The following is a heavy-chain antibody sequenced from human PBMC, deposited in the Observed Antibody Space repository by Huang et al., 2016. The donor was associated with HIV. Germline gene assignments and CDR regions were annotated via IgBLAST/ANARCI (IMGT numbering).Heavy chain of an antibody. CDR2: AFVGGMT. CDR3: AAYLSLIPH. J-gene: IGHJ4*02. V-gene: IGHV3-53*01. Sequence: EVQVVESGGGLIQSGGSLRLSCAASGFTVSSHYMTWVRQAPGNGLGWVSVAFVGGMTYFADSVKVRVTVSIDDSKNTLYLQMNNLRAEDTAIYYCAAYLSLIPHWGQGTLVTVSS. CDR1: GFTVSSHY. D-gene: IGHD3-16*01.